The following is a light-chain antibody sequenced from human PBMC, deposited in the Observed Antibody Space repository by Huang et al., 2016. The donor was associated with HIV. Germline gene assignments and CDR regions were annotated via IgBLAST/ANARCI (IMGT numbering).Light chain of an antibody. Sequence: DIQMTQSPSSLSASVGDRVTITCRASQNTKNYFNWYQQNPGKAPTVLILAASSLHSGVPSRFSGSGSGTDFTLTISNLQPEDFATYYCQQSYSTPGYTFGQGTKLEIK. V-gene: IGKV1-39*01. CDR3: QQSYSTPGYT. CDR2: AAS. CDR1: QNTKNY. J-gene: IGKJ2*01.